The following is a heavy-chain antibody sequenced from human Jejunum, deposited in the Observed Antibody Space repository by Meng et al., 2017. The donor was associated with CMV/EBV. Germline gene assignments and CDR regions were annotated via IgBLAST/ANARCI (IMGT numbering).Heavy chain of an antibody. CDR3: ARDTPIGGISLFDF. CDR2: INPNTGNP. CDR1: RHIFNTWA. J-gene: IGHJ4*02. D-gene: IGHD1-1*01. Sequence: ASRHIFNTWAMKWWRQAPGQGLEWLGWINPNTGNPTYAQGFTGRFVFSLDTSASTAYLQISSLKPEDTAVYYCARDTPIGGISLFDFWGQGTLVTVSS. V-gene: IGHV7-4-1*02.